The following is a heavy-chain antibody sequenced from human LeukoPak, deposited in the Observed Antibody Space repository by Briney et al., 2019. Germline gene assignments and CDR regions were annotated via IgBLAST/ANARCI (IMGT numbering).Heavy chain of an antibody. CDR1: GYTFLSHG. CDR2: TSANNRNT. Sequence: ASVKVSCKSSGYTFLSHGFSWVRQAPGQGREWMGWTSANNRNTNYAQRLQGRVTMTTDTSTNTAYMELRTLRSDDTAVYYCARSQAVVSSSLYYYYMDVWGKGTTIIVSS. D-gene: IGHD2-2*01. CDR3: ARSQAVVSSSLYYYYMDV. J-gene: IGHJ6*03. V-gene: IGHV1-18*01.